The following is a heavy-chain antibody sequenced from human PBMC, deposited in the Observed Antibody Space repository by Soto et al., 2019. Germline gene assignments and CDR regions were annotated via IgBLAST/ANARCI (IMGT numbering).Heavy chain of an antibody. CDR3: AKAVIPGAGFWLMDN. V-gene: IGHV3-23*01. J-gene: IGHJ4*02. D-gene: IGHD2-2*03. CDR1: GFTFSDYA. Sequence: GGSLRLSCAASGFTFSDYAMTWVRQAPGKGLESVSGIYGNGAGIQYADSVRGRFTISRDNSKNTLYLQMNSLRAEDTAVYYCAKAVIPGAGFWLMDNWGQGTLATVSS. CDR2: IYGNGAGI.